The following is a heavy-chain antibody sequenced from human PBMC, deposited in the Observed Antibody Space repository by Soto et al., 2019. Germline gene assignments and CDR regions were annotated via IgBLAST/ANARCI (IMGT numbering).Heavy chain of an antibody. V-gene: IGHV2-5*02. CDR1: GFSLSSTRVA. D-gene: IGHD6-19*01. CDR2: IYWDDDK. CDR3: AHSVVAGLGYYFDY. J-gene: IGHJ4*02. Sequence: QITLKESGPTLVKPTQTLTLTCTFSGFSLSSTRVAVGWIRQPPGKALEWLALIYWDDDKRYSPFLKSRLTITKDTSKNQVVPTTTNMDPVDTATYYCAHSVVAGLGYYFDYWGQGTLVTVSS.